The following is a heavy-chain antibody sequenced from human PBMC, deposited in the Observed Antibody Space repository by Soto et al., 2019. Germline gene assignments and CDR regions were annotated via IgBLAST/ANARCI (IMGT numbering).Heavy chain of an antibody. V-gene: IGHV3-21*02. Sequence: EVQLVESGGGLVQPGGSLRLSCAASGFTFSTFTMNWVRQAPGKGLEWVSAITSYSGSVHYASSVRGRFTISRDNAKKLLFLKMSSRRGEDRAVYSCARGCSTVVDYWGQRPLSTVPS. CDR1: GFTFSTFT. CDR3: ARGCSTVVDY. J-gene: IGHJ4*02. CDR2: ITSYSGSV. D-gene: IGHD2-15*01.